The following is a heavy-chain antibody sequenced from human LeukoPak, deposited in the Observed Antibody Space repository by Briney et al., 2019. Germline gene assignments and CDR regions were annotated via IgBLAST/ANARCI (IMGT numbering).Heavy chain of an antibody. CDR3: ASVGATGSYEYFQH. Sequence: SETLSLTCAVYGGSFSGYYWSWIRQPPGKGLEWIGEINHSGSTNYNPSLKSRVTISVDTSKNQFSLKLSSVTAADTAVYYCASVGATGSYEYFQHWGQGTPVTVSS. V-gene: IGHV4-34*01. CDR1: GGSFSGYY. J-gene: IGHJ1*01. D-gene: IGHD1-26*01. CDR2: INHSGST.